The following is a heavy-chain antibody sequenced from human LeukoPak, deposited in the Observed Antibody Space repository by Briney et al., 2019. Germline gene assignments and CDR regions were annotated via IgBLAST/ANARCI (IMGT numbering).Heavy chain of an antibody. CDR3: VREARGYHYSYFDY. V-gene: IGHV3-13*01. Sequence: GGSLRLSCTNSGFPLDSHDMHWVRQIPGQGLEWVAAVSSGFHSFFADSVQDRVTVSREDARNFLYLQMNSLRAGDTAVPYCVREARGYHYSYFDYWGQGTPVTVSS. J-gene: IGHJ4*02. D-gene: IGHD4-11*01. CDR1: GFPLDSHD. CDR2: VSSGFHS.